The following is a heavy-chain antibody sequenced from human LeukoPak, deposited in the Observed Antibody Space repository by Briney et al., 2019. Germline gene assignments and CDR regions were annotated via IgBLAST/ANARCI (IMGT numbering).Heavy chain of an antibody. V-gene: IGHV3-21*01. CDR1: GFTFSSYS. J-gene: IGHJ4*02. D-gene: IGHD2-2*01. CDR2: ISSSSSYI. Sequence: GGSLRLSCAVSGFTFSSYSMNWVRQAPGKGLEWVSSISSSSSYIYYADSVRGRFTISRDNAKNSLYLQMNSLRAEDTAVYYCASYYCSSTSCYSDYWGQGTLVTVSS. CDR3: ASYYCSSTSCYSDY.